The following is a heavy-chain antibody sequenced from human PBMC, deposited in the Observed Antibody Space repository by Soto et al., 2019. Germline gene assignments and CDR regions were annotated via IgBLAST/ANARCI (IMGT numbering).Heavy chain of an antibody. V-gene: IGHV5-10-1*01. CDR3: ARRSSSNDY. CDR2: IDPSDSET. CDR1: GYRFTSYW. J-gene: IGHJ4*02. Sequence: GESLKISCKGSGYRFTSYWITWVRQMPGKGLEWMGRIDPSDSETNYSPSFQGHVTTSVDKSISTAYLQWRSLKASDTAIYYCARRSSSNDYWGQGTLVTVSS. D-gene: IGHD6-13*01.